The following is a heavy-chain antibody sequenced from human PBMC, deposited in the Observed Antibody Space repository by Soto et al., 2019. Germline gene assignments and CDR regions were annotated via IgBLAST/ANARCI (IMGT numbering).Heavy chain of an antibody. Sequence: GESLKISCKGSGFIFADFWIGWVRQMPGKGLEWVGIIHPGDSDTRYSPSLQGQVTISADKSVSTIYLQWNSQKASDTAVYYCAKRAYNHYDLRSFGWFGPWGQGALVTVSS. D-gene: IGHD4-4*01. CDR2: IHPGDSDT. CDR1: GFIFADFW. V-gene: IGHV5-51*01. CDR3: AKRAYNHYDLRSFGWFGP. J-gene: IGHJ5*02.